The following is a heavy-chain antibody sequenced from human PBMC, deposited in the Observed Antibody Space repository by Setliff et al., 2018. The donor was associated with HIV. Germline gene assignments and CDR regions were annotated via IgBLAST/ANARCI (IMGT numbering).Heavy chain of an antibody. J-gene: IGHJ4*02. CDR2: MNCMNGDT. V-gene: IGHV1-46*01. CDR1: GYTFVNYY. CDR3: ARETQTNSGSYLA. D-gene: IGHD3-10*01. Sequence: GASVKVSCKTSGYTFVNYYVNWVRQAPGQGLEWIGIMNCMNGDTSYAQSLKGRVTVTRDTSTSTVYMDLSSLRPEDTAVYYCARETQTNSGSYLAWGQGTLVTVPQ.